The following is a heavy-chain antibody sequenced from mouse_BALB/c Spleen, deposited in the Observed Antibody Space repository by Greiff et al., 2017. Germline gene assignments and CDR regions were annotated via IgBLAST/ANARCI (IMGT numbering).Heavy chain of an antibody. J-gene: IGHJ4*01. CDR3: ARGGNYVYAMDY. CDR2: IDPANGNT. CDR1: GFNIKDTY. Sequence: VQLQQSGAELVKPGASVKLSCTASGFNIKDTYMHWVKQRPEQGLEWIGRIDPANGNTKYDPKFQGKATITADTSSNTAYLQLSSLTSKDTAVYYCARGGNYVYAMDYWGQGTSVTVSS. D-gene: IGHD2-1*01. V-gene: IGHV14-3*02.